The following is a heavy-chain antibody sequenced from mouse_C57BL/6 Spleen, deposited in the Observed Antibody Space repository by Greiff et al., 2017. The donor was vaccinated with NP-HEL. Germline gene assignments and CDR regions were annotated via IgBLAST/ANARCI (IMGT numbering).Heavy chain of an antibody. J-gene: IGHJ2*01. Sequence: QVQLKESGAELVKPGASVKISCKASGYAFSSYWMNWVKQRPGKGLEWIGQIYPGDGDTNYKGKFKGKATLTADKSSSTAYRQLSSLTSEDSAVYCCARWDYDYGSNYFDYWGQGTTLTVSS. CDR2: IYPGDGDT. CDR1: GYAFSSYW. CDR3: ARWDYDYGSNYFDY. D-gene: IGHD1-1*01. V-gene: IGHV1-80*01.